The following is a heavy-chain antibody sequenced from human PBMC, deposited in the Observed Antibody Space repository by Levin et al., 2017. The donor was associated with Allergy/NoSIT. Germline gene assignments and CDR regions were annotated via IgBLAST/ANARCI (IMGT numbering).Heavy chain of an antibody. CDR2: ISWNSGSI. J-gene: IGHJ3*02. Sequence: GGSLRLSCAASGFTFDDYAMHWVRQAPGKGLEWVSGISWNSGSIGYADSVKGRFTISRDNAKNSLYLQMNSLRAEDTALYYCAKDKIKYGSGSYLGAFDIWGQGTMVTVSS. CDR3: AKDKIKYGSGSYLGAFDI. V-gene: IGHV3-9*01. CDR1: GFTFDDYA. D-gene: IGHD3-10*01.